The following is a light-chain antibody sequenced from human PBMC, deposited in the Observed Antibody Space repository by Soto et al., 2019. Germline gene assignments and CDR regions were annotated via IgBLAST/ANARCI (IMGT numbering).Light chain of an antibody. J-gene: IGKJ5*01. CDR2: AAS. Sequence: DIQMTHSPSSLSASILYIVIITFRSSQDIVTYLNGYQHKPGKAPKHLIYAASSLQTGFPSRFTFSGSGTEITLTIDSLQPEDFATYYCQQSYTTPRINFGQGTRLEIK. CDR1: QDIVTY. V-gene: IGKV1-39*01. CDR3: QQSYTTPRIN.